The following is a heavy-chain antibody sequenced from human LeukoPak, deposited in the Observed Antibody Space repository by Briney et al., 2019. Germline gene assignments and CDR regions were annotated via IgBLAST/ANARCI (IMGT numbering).Heavy chain of an antibody. D-gene: IGHD2-2*01. CDR1: GGSISSGGYY. V-gene: IGHV4-31*03. CDR3: ARAPVVPAADAFDI. J-gene: IGHJ3*02. Sequence: SQTLSLTCTVSGGSISSGGYYWSWIRQHPGKGLEWIGYIYYSGSTYYNPPLKSRVTISVDTSKSQFSLKLSSVTAADTAVYYCARAPVVPAADAFDIWGQGTMVTVSS. CDR2: IYYSGST.